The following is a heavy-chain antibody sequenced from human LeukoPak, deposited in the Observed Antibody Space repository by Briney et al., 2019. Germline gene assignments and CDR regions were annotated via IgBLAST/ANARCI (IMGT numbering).Heavy chain of an antibody. V-gene: IGHV3-30*18. D-gene: IGHD3-16*02. Sequence: GGSLRLSCAASGFTFSSYGMHWVRQAPGKGLEWVAVISYDGGNKYYADSVKGRFTISRDNSKNTLYLQMNSLRAEDTAVYYCAKDSHVWGSYRYRDFDYWGQGTLVTVSS. CDR1: GFTFSSYG. CDR3: AKDSHVWGSYRYRDFDY. J-gene: IGHJ4*02. CDR2: ISYDGGNK.